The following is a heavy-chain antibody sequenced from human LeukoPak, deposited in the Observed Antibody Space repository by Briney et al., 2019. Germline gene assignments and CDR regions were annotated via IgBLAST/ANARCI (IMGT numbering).Heavy chain of an antibody. D-gene: IGHD4-11*01. J-gene: IGHJ1*01. Sequence: GGTLRLSYAASGFTFRHFGSHWVSQAPGKGLAGVADHWSDGTNKYYRDSVKGRFINYRYDSHHTLYLQINRLRVQDTDIDYCAKDAQRGFDYSNSLEYWGQGSLVTVSS. CDR1: GFTFRHFG. CDR3: AKDAQRGFDYSNSLEY. CDR2: HWSDGTNK. V-gene: IGHV3-33*06.